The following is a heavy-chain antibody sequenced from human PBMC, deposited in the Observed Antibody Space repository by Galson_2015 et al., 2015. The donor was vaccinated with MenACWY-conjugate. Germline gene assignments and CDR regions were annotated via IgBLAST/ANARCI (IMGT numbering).Heavy chain of an antibody. J-gene: IGHJ5*02. V-gene: IGHV1-18*01. CDR1: GYTFTTYG. CDR3: ARDLYWPSTTCDDCFDP. D-gene: IGHD2/OR15-2a*01. Sequence: SVKVSCKASGYTFTTYGISWVRQAPGHGLEWMAWIGTDHGDRDYGDTNYAQKFQGRVTVTAATSTSTAYMELRSLRNADAAVYYCARDLYWPSTTCDDCFDPCGHGTLVIVSS. CDR2: IGTDHGDRDYGDT.